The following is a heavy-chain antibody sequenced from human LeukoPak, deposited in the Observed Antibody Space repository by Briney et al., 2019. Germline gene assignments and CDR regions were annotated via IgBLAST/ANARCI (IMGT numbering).Heavy chain of an antibody. CDR1: GYTFTTYG. V-gene: IGHV1-18*01. CDR2: ISGYNGNT. CDR3: ARTSHESVLYWSDP. Sequence: GASVKVSCEAFGYTFTTYGIGWVRQAPGQGLEWMGWISGYNGNTNYAQKFQGRVTMTTDTSTSTAYMELRSLRSDDTAVYYCARTSHESVLYWSDPWGQGTLVNVSS. D-gene: IGHD3-16*01. J-gene: IGHJ5*02.